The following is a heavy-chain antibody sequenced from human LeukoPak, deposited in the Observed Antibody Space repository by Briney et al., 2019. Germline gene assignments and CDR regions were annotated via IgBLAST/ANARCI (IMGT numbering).Heavy chain of an antibody. D-gene: IGHD2/OR15-2a*01. Sequence: GGSLRLSCAASGLTFSNAWMSWVRQAPGKGLEWVGRIKSKTDGGTTDYAAPVKGRFTISRDDSKNTLYLQMNSLKTEDTAVYYCTTGILLLSYSNYVDYWGQGTLVTVSS. V-gene: IGHV3-15*01. CDR3: TTGILLLSYSNYVDY. CDR1: GLTFSNAW. CDR2: IKSKTDGGTT. J-gene: IGHJ4*02.